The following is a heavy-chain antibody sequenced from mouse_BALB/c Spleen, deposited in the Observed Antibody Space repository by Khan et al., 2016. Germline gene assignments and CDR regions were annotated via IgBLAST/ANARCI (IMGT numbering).Heavy chain of an antibody. J-gene: IGHJ3*01. CDR3: ARAPYHSYEAFAY. V-gene: IGHV14-3*02. Sequence: VQLKQSGAELVKPGASVKLSCTASGFNIKDTYMHWVKQRPEQGLEWIGRIDPANGNTKYDPKFQGKATITADTSSNTAYLQLSSLTSEDTAVYYCARAPYHSYEAFAYWGQGTLVTVSA. CDR1: GFNIKDTY. CDR2: IDPANGNT. D-gene: IGHD1-2*01.